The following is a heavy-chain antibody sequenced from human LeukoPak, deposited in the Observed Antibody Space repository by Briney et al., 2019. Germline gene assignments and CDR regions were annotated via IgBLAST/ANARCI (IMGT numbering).Heavy chain of an antibody. D-gene: IGHD3-10*01. V-gene: IGHV3-7*04. Sequence: GGSLRLSCAASGFTFSSYWMSWVRQAPGKGLEWVANIKQDGSEKYYVDSVKGRFTISRDNARNSLYLQMNSLRAEDTAVYYCARDAVYYGSGSYYYRPYYYGMDVWGQVTTVTVSS. J-gene: IGHJ6*02. CDR1: GFTFSSYW. CDR2: IKQDGSEK. CDR3: ARDAVYYGSGSYYYRPYYYGMDV.